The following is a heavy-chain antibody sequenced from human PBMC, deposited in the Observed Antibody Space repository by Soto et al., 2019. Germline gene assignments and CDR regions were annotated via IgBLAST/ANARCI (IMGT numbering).Heavy chain of an antibody. CDR1: GGSISSYY. V-gene: IGHV4-59*01. D-gene: IGHD3-16*02. J-gene: IGHJ6*02. Sequence: QVQLQESGPGLVKPSETLSLTCTVSGGSISSYYWSWIRQPPGKGLELIGYIYYSGSTNYNPSLKSRVTISVDTSKNQFSLKLSSVTAADTAVYYCARDRRGPYYDYVWGSYRLYGMDVWGQGTTVTVSS. CDR3: ARDRRGPYYDYVWGSYRLYGMDV. CDR2: IYYSGST.